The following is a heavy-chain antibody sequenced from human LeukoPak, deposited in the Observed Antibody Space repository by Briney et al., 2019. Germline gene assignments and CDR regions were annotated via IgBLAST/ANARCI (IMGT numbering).Heavy chain of an antibody. D-gene: IGHD6-25*01. J-gene: IGHJ3*02. V-gene: IGHV3-23*01. CDR1: DFSFIAYA. Sequence: GGSLRLSCAGSDFSFIAYAMSWVRQAPGKGLEWVSTITGRGDATYYADPVKGRFTISRDNAKNTLYLQMNSLRAEDTAVYYCARRSAAKDAFDIWGQGTMVTVSS. CDR2: ITGRGDAT. CDR3: ARRSAAKDAFDI.